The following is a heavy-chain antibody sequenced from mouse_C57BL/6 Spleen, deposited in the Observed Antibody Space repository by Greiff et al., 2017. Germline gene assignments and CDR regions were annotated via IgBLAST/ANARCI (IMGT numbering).Heavy chain of an antibody. D-gene: IGHD1-1*01. Sequence: DVKLVESGGGLVKPGGSLKLSCAASGFTFSSYAMSWVRQTPEKRLEWVATLSDGGSYTYYPDNVKGRFTISRDNAKNNLYLQMSHLKSEDTAMYYCARSYYGSSPHYFDYWGQGTTLTVSS. CDR1: GFTFSSYA. V-gene: IGHV5-4*03. CDR2: LSDGGSYT. CDR3: ARSYYGSSPHYFDY. J-gene: IGHJ2*01.